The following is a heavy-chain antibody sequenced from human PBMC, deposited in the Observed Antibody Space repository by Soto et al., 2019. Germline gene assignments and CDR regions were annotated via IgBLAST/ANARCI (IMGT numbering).Heavy chain of an antibody. Sequence: QVQLVQSGAEVKKPGASVKVSCKASGYTFTSYDINWVRQATGQGLEWMGWMNPNSGNTGYAQKFQGRVTMTRNTSISTXYMELSSXXSEXTAXXXCARVEDNNWFDPWGQGTLVTVSS. V-gene: IGHV1-8*01. J-gene: IGHJ5*02. CDR2: MNPNSGNT. CDR3: ARVEDNNWFDP. CDR1: GYTFTSYD.